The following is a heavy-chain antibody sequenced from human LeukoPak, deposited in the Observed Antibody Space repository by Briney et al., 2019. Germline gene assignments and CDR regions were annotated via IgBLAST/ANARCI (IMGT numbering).Heavy chain of an antibody. D-gene: IGHD6-13*01. CDR3: ARDLLWSWYSGFDY. CDR1: GGSISSYC. Sequence: PSETLSLTCTVSGGSISSYCWSWIRQPAGKGLEWIGRIYTSGSTNYNPSLKSRVTMSVDTSKNQFSLKLSSVTAADTAVYYCARDLLWSWYSGFDYWGQGTLVTVSS. V-gene: IGHV4-4*07. J-gene: IGHJ4*02. CDR2: IYTSGST.